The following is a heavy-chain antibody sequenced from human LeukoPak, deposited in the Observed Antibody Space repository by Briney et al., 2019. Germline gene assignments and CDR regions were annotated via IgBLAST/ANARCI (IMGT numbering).Heavy chain of an antibody. CDR2: INAGNGNT. CDR3: ARADRDIGAFDI. Sequence: ASVKVSCKASGYTFTSYAMHWVRQAPGQRLEWMGWINAGNGNTKYSQKFQGRVTITRDTSTSTVYMELSSLRSEDTAVYYCARADRDIGAFDIWGQGTMVTVSS. CDR1: GYTFTSYA. J-gene: IGHJ3*02. D-gene: IGHD5-24*01. V-gene: IGHV1-3*01.